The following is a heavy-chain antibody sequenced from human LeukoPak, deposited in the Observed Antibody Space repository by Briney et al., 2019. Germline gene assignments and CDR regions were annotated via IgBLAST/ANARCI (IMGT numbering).Heavy chain of an antibody. J-gene: IGHJ4*02. V-gene: IGHV3-30*18. CDR3: AKVNKPGSGYYYLPDY. CDR2: ISYDGSNK. Sequence: GGSLRLSCAASGFTFSSYGMHWVRQAPGKGLEWVAVISYDGSNKYYADSVKGRFTISRDNSKNTLYQQMNSLRAEDTAVYYCAKVNKPGSGYYYLPDYWGQGTLVTVSS. D-gene: IGHD3-22*01. CDR1: GFTFSSYG.